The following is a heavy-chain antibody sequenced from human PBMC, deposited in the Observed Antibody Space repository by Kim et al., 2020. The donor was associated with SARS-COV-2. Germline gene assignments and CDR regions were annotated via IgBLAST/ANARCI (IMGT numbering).Heavy chain of an antibody. D-gene: IGHD4-17*01. CDR1: GGSISSSSYY. CDR3: ARHGTTVVRRPHFDY. J-gene: IGHJ4*02. CDR2: IYYSGST. Sequence: SETLSLTCTVSGGSISSSSYYWGWIRQPPGKGLEWIGSIYYSGSTYYNPSLKSRVTISVDTSKNQFSLKLSSVTAADTAVYYCARHGTTVVRRPHFDYWGQGTLVTVSS. V-gene: IGHV4-39*01.